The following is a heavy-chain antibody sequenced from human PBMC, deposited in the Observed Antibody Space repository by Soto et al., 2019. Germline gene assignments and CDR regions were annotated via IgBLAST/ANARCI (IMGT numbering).Heavy chain of an antibody. CDR1: GGSISSGGYY. CDR3: ARALVVPAAAFDY. D-gene: IGHD2-2*01. V-gene: IGHV4-31*03. CDR2: IYYSGST. J-gene: IGHJ4*02. Sequence: QVQLQESGPGLVKPSQTLSLTCTVSGGSISSGGYYWSWIRQHPGKGLEWIGYIYYSGSTYYNPSLKSRVTRSVDTFKNPCYLKLSSVTDAATAVYYCARALVVPAAAFDYWGQGTLVTVSS.